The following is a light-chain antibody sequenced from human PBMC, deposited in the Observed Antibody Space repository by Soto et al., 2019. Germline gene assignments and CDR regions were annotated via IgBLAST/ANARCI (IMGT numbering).Light chain of an antibody. V-gene: IGKV1-9*01. CDR1: QGISSY. J-gene: IGKJ5*01. Sequence: DIQLTQSPSFLSASVGDRVTITCRASQGISSYLAWYQQKPGKAPKLLIYAASTLKSGVPSRFSGSGSGTEFTLIISSLQPEDFATSYCQQLNSYPITFGQGTRLEIK. CDR3: QQLNSYPIT. CDR2: AAS.